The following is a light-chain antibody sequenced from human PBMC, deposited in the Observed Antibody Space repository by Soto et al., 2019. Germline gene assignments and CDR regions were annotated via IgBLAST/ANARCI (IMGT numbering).Light chain of an antibody. V-gene: IGKV3-11*01. CDR2: DAS. CDR1: QSVSSY. J-gene: IGKJ1*01. Sequence: EIVLTQSPATLSLSPGERATLSCRASQSVSSYLAWYQQKPGQAPRLLIYDASNRATGIPARFSGSGSGTDFTLTISSLEPEDFAVYYCQHRSNWTPTWTFGQGTKVEIK. CDR3: QHRSNWTPTWT.